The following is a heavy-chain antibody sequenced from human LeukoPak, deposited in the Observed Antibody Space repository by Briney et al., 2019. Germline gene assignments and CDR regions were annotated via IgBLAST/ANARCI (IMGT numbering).Heavy chain of an antibody. V-gene: IGHV1-18*01. CDR1: GYTFTSYG. CDR2: ISAYNGNT. J-gene: IGHJ4*02. Sequence: ASMKVSCKASGYTFTSYGISWVRQAPGQGLEWMGWISAYNGNTKHAQKVQGRVTMTTDTSTSTAYMELRSLRSDDTAMYYCARGFPPRRNYDSSGYYSYYFDYWGQGTLVTVSS. D-gene: IGHD3-22*01. CDR3: ARGFPPRRNYDSSGYYSYYFDY.